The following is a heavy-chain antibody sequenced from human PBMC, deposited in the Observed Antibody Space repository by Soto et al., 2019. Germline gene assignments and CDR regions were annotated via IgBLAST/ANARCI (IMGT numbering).Heavy chain of an antibody. D-gene: IGHD1-7*01. Sequence: PWGSLAVACASSGCPFRIYWMPWVRQSPGKGLVWVSRISGDGSSTTYADSVRGRFTISRDNAKNTVYLQMDSLRAEDTSVYYCARSLPGTYGAFDLWGQGTLVTVSS. CDR1: GCPFRIYW. CDR3: ARSLPGTYGAFDL. V-gene: IGHV3-74*01. CDR2: ISGDGSST. J-gene: IGHJ3*01.